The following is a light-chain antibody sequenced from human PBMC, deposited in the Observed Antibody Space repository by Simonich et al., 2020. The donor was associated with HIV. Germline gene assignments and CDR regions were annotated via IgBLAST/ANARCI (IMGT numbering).Light chain of an antibody. CDR2: KVS. CDR3: MQSVQLPIT. CDR1: QSLVHSNGNTY. V-gene: IGKV2-30*02. J-gene: IGKJ5*01. Sequence: DVVMTQSPLSLPVTLGQPASISCRSSQSLVHSNGNTYLNWFQQRPGQSPRRLFYKVSNRDSGVPDRFSGSGSGTDFTLKISRVEAEDIGLYYCMQSVQLPITFGQGTRLEIK.